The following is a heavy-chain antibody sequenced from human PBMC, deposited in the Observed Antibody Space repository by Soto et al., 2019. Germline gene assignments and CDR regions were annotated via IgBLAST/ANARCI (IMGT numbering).Heavy chain of an antibody. J-gene: IGHJ4*02. Sequence: GASVKVSCKVSGYTFTNYGINWLRQAPGQGLEWVGWFNPANRNTNYAQKFQDRVSMTTDTSTNTAYMELRGLRSDDTAVYYCARVRFGDPFDFWGQGTLVTGSS. CDR1: GYTFTNYG. V-gene: IGHV1-18*01. CDR2: FNPANRNT. CDR3: ARVRFGDPFDF. D-gene: IGHD2-21*02.